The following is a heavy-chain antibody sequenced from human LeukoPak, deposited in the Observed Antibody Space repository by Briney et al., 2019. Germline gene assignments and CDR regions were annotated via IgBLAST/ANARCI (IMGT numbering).Heavy chain of an antibody. V-gene: IGHV3-30*02. CDR3: AKGFWGAERNDASDI. D-gene: IGHD3-16*01. Sequence: GGSLRLSCAASGFTFSSYGMHWVHQAPGKGLEWVAFIRYDGSNKYYADSVKGRFTISRDNSKNTLYLQMNSLRAEDTAVYYCAKGFWGAERNDASDIWGQGTMVTVSS. CDR2: IRYDGSNK. J-gene: IGHJ3*02. CDR1: GFTFSSYG.